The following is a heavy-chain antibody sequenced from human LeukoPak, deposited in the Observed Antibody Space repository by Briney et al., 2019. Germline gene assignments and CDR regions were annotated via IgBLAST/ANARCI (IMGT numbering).Heavy chain of an antibody. D-gene: IGHD2-2*02. V-gene: IGHV1-2*02. J-gene: IGHJ4*02. Sequence: ASVKVSCKASGYSFTGYHMHWVRQAPGQGLEWMGWINPNSGGTNYAQKLQGRVTMTTDTSTSTAYMELRSLRSDDTAVYYCARDTGDIVVVPAAIPPDYWGQGTLVTVSS. CDR2: INPNSGGT. CDR1: GYSFTGYH. CDR3: ARDTGDIVVVPAAIPPDY.